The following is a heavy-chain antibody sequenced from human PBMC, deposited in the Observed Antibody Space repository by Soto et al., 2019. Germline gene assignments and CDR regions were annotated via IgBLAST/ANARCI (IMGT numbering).Heavy chain of an antibody. CDR3: ARQTPVRYIVAGPGDIAPHHYYGMDV. D-gene: IGHD2-2*01. J-gene: IGHJ6*01. V-gene: IGHV1-69*13. CDR1: GDTFSKYA. CDR2: IIPIFGAT. Sequence: SVKVSCKASGDTFSKYAISWVRQAPGQGLEWMGGIIPIFGATNHAQKFQDRVTITADEXTNTAYMELRSLRSEDTAVYYCARQTPVRYIVAGPGDIAPHHYYGMDVWGQGATVTVSS.